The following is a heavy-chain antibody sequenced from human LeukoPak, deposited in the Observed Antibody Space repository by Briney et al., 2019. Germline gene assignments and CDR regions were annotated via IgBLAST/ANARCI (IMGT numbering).Heavy chain of an antibody. CDR3: ARERIAVAGTSD. CDR1: ENTFTNYY. Sequence: GASVKVSCKASENTFTNYYMHWVRQAPGQGLEWLGLINPNGGRTAYAQNFQGRVTMTRDTSTTTLYLELSSLRSDDTAVYYCARERIAVAGTSDWGQGTLVTVSS. CDR2: INPNGGRT. V-gene: IGHV1-46*01. D-gene: IGHD6-19*01. J-gene: IGHJ4*02.